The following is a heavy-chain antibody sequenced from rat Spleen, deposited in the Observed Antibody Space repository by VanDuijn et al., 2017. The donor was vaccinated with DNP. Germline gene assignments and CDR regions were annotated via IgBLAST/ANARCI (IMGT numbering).Heavy chain of an antibody. V-gene: IGHV5-22*01. CDR2: ISHDGVSN. J-gene: IGHJ2*01. CDR1: GFTFSDYY. CDR3: ARHVLPLRVWDY. D-gene: IGHD1-4*01. Sequence: EVQLVESGGGLVQPGGSLKLSCAASGFTFSDYYMAWVRRAPTKGLEWVAYISHDGVSNDNGGSVKGRFTISRDVAKSTLYLEMNSLRSEDMATYYCARHVLPLRVWDYWGQGVMVTVSS.